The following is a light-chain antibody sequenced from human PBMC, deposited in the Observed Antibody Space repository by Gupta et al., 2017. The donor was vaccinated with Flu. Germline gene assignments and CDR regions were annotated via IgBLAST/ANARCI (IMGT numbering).Light chain of an antibody. CDR3: QQYSLSPPT. Sequence: EIVLTQSPGTLSLSLGERVTLSCRASQSVTSSYLAWYQQKPGQAPRLLMYGASSRATGIPDRFSGSGFGTDFTLTISRLEPEDFAVYYCQQYSLSPPTFGQGTKVEIK. V-gene: IGKV3-20*01. CDR2: GAS. J-gene: IGKJ1*01. CDR1: QSVTSSY.